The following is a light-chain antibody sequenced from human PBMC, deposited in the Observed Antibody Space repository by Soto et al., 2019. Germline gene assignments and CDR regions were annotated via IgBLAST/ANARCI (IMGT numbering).Light chain of an antibody. CDR3: QQYNDWPLT. J-gene: IGKJ1*01. CDR1: QSVSSY. Sequence: EIVLTQSPGTLSLSPGERATLSCRASQSVSSYLALYQQKPGQAPRLLIYDASNRATGIPARFSGTGSGTEFTLTISSLQSEDFALYYCQQYNDWPLTFGQGTKVDIK. V-gene: IGKV3D-15*01. CDR2: DAS.